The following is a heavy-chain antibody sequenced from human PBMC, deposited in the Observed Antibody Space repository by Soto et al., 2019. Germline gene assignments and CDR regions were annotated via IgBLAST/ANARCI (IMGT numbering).Heavy chain of an antibody. J-gene: IGHJ4*02. D-gene: IGHD2-21*01. CDR1: GGSLRGSY. V-gene: IGHV4-34*02. CDR3: ARGHIPVYGPVPDYFDS. CDR2: VTHSGST. Sequence: QVHLQQWGAGLLKPSETLSLTCGVYGGSLRGSYWSWIRQPPGKALEWLGKVTHSGSTTFNPSLKSRVSASVDTSDNQLSLKLTSVTAADTAVYYCARGHIPVYGPVPDYFDSWGQGTLVTVSS.